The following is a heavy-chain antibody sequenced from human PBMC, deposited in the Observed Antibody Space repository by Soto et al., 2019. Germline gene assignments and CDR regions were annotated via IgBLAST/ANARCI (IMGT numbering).Heavy chain of an antibody. V-gene: IGHV1-2*02. D-gene: IGHD2-15*01. Sequence: QVQLVQSGAEVKKPGASVKVSCKASGYTFNDFDMHWVRQAPGQGLEWMGWINPSSGDTSSAQNFQDRVTMSRDTSISTAYMELSRLRSDDTAVYYCARGAGYCSGGSCYPFAYWGQGTLVTVSS. J-gene: IGHJ4*02. CDR3: ARGAGYCSGGSCYPFAY. CDR1: GYTFNDFD. CDR2: INPSSGDT.